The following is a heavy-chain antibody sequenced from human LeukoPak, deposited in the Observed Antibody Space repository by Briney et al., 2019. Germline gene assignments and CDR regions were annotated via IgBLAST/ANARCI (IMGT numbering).Heavy chain of an antibody. CDR1: GGSISSGGYY. D-gene: IGHD2-15*01. Sequence: PSETLSLTCTVSGGSISSGGYYWSWIRQHPGKGLEWIGYIYYSGSTYYNPSLKSRVTISVDTSKNQFSLKLSSVTAADTAVYYCARVSYRYSHYFDYWGQGTLVTVSS. J-gene: IGHJ4*02. V-gene: IGHV4-31*03. CDR3: ARVSYRYSHYFDY. CDR2: IYYSGST.